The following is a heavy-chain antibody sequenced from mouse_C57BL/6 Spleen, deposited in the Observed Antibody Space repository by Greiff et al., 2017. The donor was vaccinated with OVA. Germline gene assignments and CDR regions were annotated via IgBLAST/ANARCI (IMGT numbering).Heavy chain of an antibody. CDR2: IDPSDSYT. V-gene: IGHV1-50*01. CDR3: ARGAPGGYYAMDY. CDR1: GYTFTSYW. Sequence: QVQLQQPGAELVKPGASVKLSCKASGYTFTSYWMQWVKQRPGQGLEWIGEIDPSDSYTNYNQKFKGKATLTVDTSSSTAYMQLSSLTSGDSAVYYCARGAPGGYYAMDYWGQGTSVTVSS. J-gene: IGHJ4*01.